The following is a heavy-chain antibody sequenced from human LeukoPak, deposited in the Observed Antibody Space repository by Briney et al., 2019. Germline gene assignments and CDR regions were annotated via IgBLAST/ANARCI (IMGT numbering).Heavy chain of an antibody. CDR3: TREAEYSSPYYYYYMDV. D-gene: IGHD6-6*01. CDR1: GFTFGDYA. J-gene: IGHJ6*03. V-gene: IGHV3-49*04. Sequence: GRPLRLSCTASGFTFGDYAMRWVRQAPGKGLEWVGFIRSKAYGGTTEYAASVKGRFTISRDDSKSIAYLQMNSLKTEDTAVYYCTREAEYSSPYYYYYMDVWGKGTTVTVSS. CDR2: IRSKAYGGTT.